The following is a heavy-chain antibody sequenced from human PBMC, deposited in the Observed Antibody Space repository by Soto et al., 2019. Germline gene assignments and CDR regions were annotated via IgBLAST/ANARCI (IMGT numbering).Heavy chain of an antibody. J-gene: IGHJ4*02. CDR2: INSDGSSI. CDR1: GFTFSRHW. Sequence: VQLVESGGGLVQPGGSLRLSCAASGFTFSRHWMHWVRQAPGKGLVWLSRINSDGSSIAYADSVKGRFTISRDNAKNTLYLQMNSLGAEETAVYFCAIDRPDVTVVPGVDQPMFDFWGQGTPVTVSS. CDR3: AIDRPDVTVVPGVDQPMFDF. V-gene: IGHV3-74*03. D-gene: IGHD2-2*01.